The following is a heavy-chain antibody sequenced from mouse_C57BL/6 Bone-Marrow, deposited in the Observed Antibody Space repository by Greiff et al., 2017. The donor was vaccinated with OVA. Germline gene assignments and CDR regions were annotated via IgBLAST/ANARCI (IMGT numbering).Heavy chain of an antibody. Sequence: QVQLQQSGAELVKPGASVKMSCKASGYTFTSYWITWVKQRPGQGLEWIGDIYPGSGSTNYNEKFKSKATLTVDTSSSTAYMQLSSLTSEDSAVYYCARRDGSSGAMDYWGQGTSVTVSS. CDR3: ARRDGSSGAMDY. D-gene: IGHD1-1*01. CDR1: GYTFTSYW. CDR2: IYPGSGST. V-gene: IGHV1-55*01. J-gene: IGHJ4*01.